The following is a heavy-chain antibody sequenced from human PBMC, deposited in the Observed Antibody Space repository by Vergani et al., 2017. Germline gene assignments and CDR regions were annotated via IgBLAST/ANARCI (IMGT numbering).Heavy chain of an antibody. D-gene: IGHD1-14*01. V-gene: IGHV3-33*01. CDR3: ARDLRLLYNRFDP. CDR2: TWYDGNNK. Sequence: QVQLVESGGGVVQPGRSLRLSCAASGFIFNQYGMHWVRQAPGKGLEWVAVTWYDGNNKQYADPVKGRFTISRDNSKSTMYLQMNSLRDEDTGVYYCARDLRLLYNRFDPWGQGTLVTVSS. J-gene: IGHJ5*02. CDR1: GFIFNQYG.